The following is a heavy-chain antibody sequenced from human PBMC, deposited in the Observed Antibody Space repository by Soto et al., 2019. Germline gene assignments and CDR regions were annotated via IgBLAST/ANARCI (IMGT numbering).Heavy chain of an antibody. D-gene: IGHD4-17*01. Sequence: SETLSLTCTVSGGSLTLYYWNWIRRSPGKGLEWIGYMYSSGSTNYRSSLKSRVTISGDTSKNQFSLRLRSVTAADTAVYFCARSTGYGDSYFDYWGQGALVTVSS. CDR2: MYSSGST. J-gene: IGHJ4*02. CDR1: GGSLTLYY. CDR3: ARSTGYGDSYFDY. V-gene: IGHV4-59*01.